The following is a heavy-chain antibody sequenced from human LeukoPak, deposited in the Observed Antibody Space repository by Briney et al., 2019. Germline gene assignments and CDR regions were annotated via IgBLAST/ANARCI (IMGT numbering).Heavy chain of an antibody. CDR3: ARLVALGAFDI. J-gene: IGHJ3*02. D-gene: IGHD2-15*01. CDR1: GVSISSSSYY. Sequence: SETLSLTCTVSGVSISSSSYYWGWIRQPPGKGLEWIGSIYYSGSTYYNPSLKSRVTISVDTSKNQFSLKLSSVTAADTAVYYCARLVALGAFDIWGQGTMVTVSS. V-gene: IGHV4-39*07. CDR2: IYYSGST.